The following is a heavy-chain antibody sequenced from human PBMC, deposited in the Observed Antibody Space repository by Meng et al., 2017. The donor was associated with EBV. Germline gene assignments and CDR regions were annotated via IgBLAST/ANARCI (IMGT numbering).Heavy chain of an antibody. V-gene: IGHV1-18*01. J-gene: IGHJ4*02. CDR1: GYCFTRYG. CDR3: ARGLDYFDY. CDR2: ISDYNGNT. Sequence: VQLVQSGAGVTKSGGSGKVSCKDSGYCFTRYGISWVRQAPGQGLEWMGWISDYNGNTNYAQKLQGSVTMTTDTSTSTAYMELRSLRSDDTGVYYCARGLDYFDYWGQGTLVTVSS.